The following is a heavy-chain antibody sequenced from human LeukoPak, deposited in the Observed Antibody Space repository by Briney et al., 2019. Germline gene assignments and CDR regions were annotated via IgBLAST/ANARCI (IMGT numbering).Heavy chain of an antibody. CDR1: GGSISSSSYY. V-gene: IGHV4-39*01. D-gene: IGHD2-15*01. J-gene: IGHJ4*02. CDR3: ARDCSSASCYSGGGNPFDY. CDR2: IYYSGST. Sequence: SETLSLTCTVSGGSISSSSYYWGWIRQPPGKGLEWIGSIYYSGSTYYNPSLKSRVTISVDTSKNQFSLNLTSVTAADTAVYYCARDCSSASCYSGGGNPFDYWGQGTLVPVSS.